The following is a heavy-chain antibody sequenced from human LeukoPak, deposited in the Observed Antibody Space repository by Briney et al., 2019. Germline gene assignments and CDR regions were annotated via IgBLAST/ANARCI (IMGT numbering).Heavy chain of an antibody. CDR2: IYYSGST. D-gene: IGHD3-22*01. J-gene: IGHJ4*02. CDR3: ARSYYDSSGYYDY. V-gene: IGHV4-59*01. Sequence: SETLSLTCTVSGGSISSYYWSWIRQPPGKGLEWIGYIYYSGSTNYNPSLKSRVTISVDTSKNQLSLKLSSVTAADTAVYYCARSYYDSSGYYDYWGQGTLVTVSS. CDR1: GGSISSYY.